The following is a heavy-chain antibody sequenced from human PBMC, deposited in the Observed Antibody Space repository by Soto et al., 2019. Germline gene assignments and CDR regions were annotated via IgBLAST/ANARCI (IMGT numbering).Heavy chain of an antibody. D-gene: IGHD3-9*01. Sequence: QVQLVESGGGVVQPGRSLRLSCAASGFTFSTFAMHWVRQAPGKGLEWVAVISYDGTNKYYADSVRGRFTISRDNLKTTVYLQMSSLRVEDTAVYYCARERGATYHEIWTGYPIGYYGLDVWGQGTTVTVSS. J-gene: IGHJ6*02. CDR2: ISYDGTNK. CDR1: GFTFSTFA. CDR3: ARERGATYHEIWTGYPIGYYGLDV. V-gene: IGHV3-30-3*01.